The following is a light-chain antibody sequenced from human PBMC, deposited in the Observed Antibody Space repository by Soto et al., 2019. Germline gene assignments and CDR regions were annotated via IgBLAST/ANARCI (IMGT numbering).Light chain of an antibody. V-gene: IGLV2-14*01. CDR1: SSDVGGYNY. J-gene: IGLJ3*02. CDR3: SSYTSNSTHWV. Sequence: QSALTQPASVSGSPGQSITISCTGTSSDVGGYNYVSWYQQHPGKAPKLMIYEVSNRPSGVSNRFSGSKSGNTASLTISGLQAEDEADYYCSSYTSNSTHWVFGGGTKVTVL. CDR2: EVS.